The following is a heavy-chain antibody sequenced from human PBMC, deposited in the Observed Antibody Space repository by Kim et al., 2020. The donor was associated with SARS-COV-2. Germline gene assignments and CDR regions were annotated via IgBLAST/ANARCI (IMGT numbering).Heavy chain of an antibody. CDR3: ARNRGYSYGLKYWFDP. Sequence: SLKSRVTISVDTSKNQFSLKLSSVTAADTAVYYCARNRGYSYGLKYWFDPWGQGTLVTVSS. V-gene: IGHV4-59*01. D-gene: IGHD5-18*01. J-gene: IGHJ5*02.